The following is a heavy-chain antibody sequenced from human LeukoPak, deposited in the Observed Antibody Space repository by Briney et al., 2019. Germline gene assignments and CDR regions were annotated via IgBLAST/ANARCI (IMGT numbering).Heavy chain of an antibody. CDR3: ARVAGYCSGGSCRTRFDP. J-gene: IGHJ5*02. Sequence: SETLSLTCTVSGGSISNYYWSWIRQPPGKGLEWIGEINHSGGTNYNPSLKSRVTISVDTSKNQFSLKLSSVTAADTAVYYCARVAGYCSGGSCRTRFDPWGQGTLVTVSS. CDR2: INHSGGT. CDR1: GGSISNYY. V-gene: IGHV4-34*01. D-gene: IGHD2-15*01.